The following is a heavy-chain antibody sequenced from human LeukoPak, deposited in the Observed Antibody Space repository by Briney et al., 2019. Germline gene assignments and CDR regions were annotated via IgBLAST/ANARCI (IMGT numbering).Heavy chain of an antibody. Sequence: PGGSLRLSCAASGFTFSSYGMHWVRQAPGKGLEWVAFIRYDGSNKYYADSVKGRFTISRDNAKNSLYLQMNSLRVEDTAVYYCARGKSGSYGTKGYWGQGTLVTVSS. CDR3: ARGKSGSYGTKGY. CDR2: IRYDGSNK. V-gene: IGHV3-30*02. CDR1: GFTFSSYG. J-gene: IGHJ4*02. D-gene: IGHD1-26*01.